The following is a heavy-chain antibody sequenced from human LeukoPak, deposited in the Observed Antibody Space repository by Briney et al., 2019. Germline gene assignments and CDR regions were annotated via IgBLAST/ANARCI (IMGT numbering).Heavy chain of an antibody. V-gene: IGHV3-23*01. Sequence: PGGSLRLSCTASGFKFGDYAMSWVRQAPGKGLEWVSTISGVGDATYYADSVKGRFTISRDNSKNTLDLQMNSLRAEDTAVYYCARDSLMLRGPLVIYYFDFWGQGTLVTVSS. CDR2: ISGVGDAT. D-gene: IGHD3-10*01. CDR3: ARDSLMLRGPLVIYYFDF. J-gene: IGHJ4*02. CDR1: GFKFGDYA.